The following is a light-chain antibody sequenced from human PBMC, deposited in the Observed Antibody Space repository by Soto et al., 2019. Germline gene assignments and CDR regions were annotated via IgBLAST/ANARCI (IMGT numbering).Light chain of an antibody. Sequence: QSALTQPPSASGSPGQSVTISCTGTSSDVGGYNFVSWYQQHPGKAPKLMIYEVSERPSGVPDRCSGSKSGNTASLTVSGLQAEDEAYYYCSSYAGSNIVVFGGGTKLTVL. CDR1: SSDVGGYNF. V-gene: IGLV2-8*01. J-gene: IGLJ2*01. CDR3: SSYAGSNIVV. CDR2: EVS.